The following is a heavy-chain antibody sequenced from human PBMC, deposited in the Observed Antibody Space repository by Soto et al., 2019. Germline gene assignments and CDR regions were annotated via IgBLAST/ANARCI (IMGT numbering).Heavy chain of an antibody. Sequence: ASVKVSCTVSGYTLTELSMHWVRQAPGKGLEWMGGFDPEDGETIYAQKFQGRVTMTEDTSTDTAYMELSSLRSEDTAVYYCATVLVREQLVQSFDYWGQGTLVTVSS. D-gene: IGHD6-13*01. CDR2: FDPEDGET. J-gene: IGHJ4*02. CDR1: GYTLTELS. CDR3: ATVLVREQLVQSFDY. V-gene: IGHV1-24*01.